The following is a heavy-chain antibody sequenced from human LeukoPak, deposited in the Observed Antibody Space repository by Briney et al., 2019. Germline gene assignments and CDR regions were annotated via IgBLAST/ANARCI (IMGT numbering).Heavy chain of an antibody. V-gene: IGHV4-39*07. J-gene: IGHJ5*02. CDR1: GGSIRSSSYY. CDR3: ARVLAYYDFWSGHNWFDP. D-gene: IGHD3-3*01. CDR2: IYYSGST. Sequence: SETLSLTCTGSGGSIRSSSYYWGWIRQPPGKGLEWIGSIYYSGSTCYNPSLKSRVTISVDTSKNQFSLKLSSVTAADTAVYYCARVLAYYDFWSGHNWFDPWGQGTLVTVSS.